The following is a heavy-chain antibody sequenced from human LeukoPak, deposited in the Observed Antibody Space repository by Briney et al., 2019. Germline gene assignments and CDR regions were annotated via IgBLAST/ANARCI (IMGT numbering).Heavy chain of an antibody. V-gene: IGHV3-53*01. CDR3: ARDRYDSSGYRLLY. D-gene: IGHD3-22*01. J-gene: IGHJ4*02. CDR1: GFTFSSYA. CDR2: IYSGGST. Sequence: PGGSLRLACAASGFTFSSYAMSWVRQAPGKGLEWVSVIYSGGSTYYADSVKGRFTISRDNSKNTLYLQMNSLRAEDTAVYYCARDRYDSSGYRLLYWGQGTLVTVSS.